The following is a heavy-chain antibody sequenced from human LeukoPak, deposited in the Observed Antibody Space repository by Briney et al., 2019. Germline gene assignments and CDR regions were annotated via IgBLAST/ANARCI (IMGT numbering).Heavy chain of an antibody. Sequence: SVKVSCKASGGTFSSYAIIWVRQAPGQGLEWMGGIIPIFGTANYAQKFQGRVTITADESTSTAYMELSSLRSEDTAVYYCAQWGDIAAAGTDYYYGMDVWGQGTTVTVSS. CDR2: IIPIFGTA. CDR1: GGTFSSYA. V-gene: IGHV1-69*13. D-gene: IGHD6-13*01. CDR3: AQWGDIAAAGTDYYYGMDV. J-gene: IGHJ6*02.